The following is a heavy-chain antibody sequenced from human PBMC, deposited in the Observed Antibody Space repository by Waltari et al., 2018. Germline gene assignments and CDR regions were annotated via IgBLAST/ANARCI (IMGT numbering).Heavy chain of an antibody. CDR3: ARHDDSGWPSHNYMDV. J-gene: IGHJ6*03. D-gene: IGHD6-19*01. Sequence: QVQLQQWGAGLLKPSETLSLTCAVYGGSFSGYYWSWIRQPPGKGLEWIGEINHSGSTNYNPSLKSRVTISVDTSKSQFSLKLSSVTAADTAVYYCARHDDSGWPSHNYMDVWGKGTTVTVSS. V-gene: IGHV4-34*01. CDR2: INHSGST. CDR1: GGSFSGYY.